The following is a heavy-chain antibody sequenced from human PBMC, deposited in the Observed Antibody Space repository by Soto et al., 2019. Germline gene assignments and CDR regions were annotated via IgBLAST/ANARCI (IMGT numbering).Heavy chain of an antibody. V-gene: IGHV4-30-4*01. J-gene: IGHJ6*02. D-gene: IGHD3-3*01. CDR3: ARGRYDFWSGYYSYYYYGMDV. CDR2: IYYSGST. CDR1: GGSISSGDYY. Sequence: SETLSLTCTVSGGSISSGDYYWSWIRQPPGKGLEWIGYIYYSGSTYYNPSLKSRVTISVDTSKNQFSLKLSSVTAADTAVYYCARGRYDFWSGYYSYYYYGMDVWGQGTTVT.